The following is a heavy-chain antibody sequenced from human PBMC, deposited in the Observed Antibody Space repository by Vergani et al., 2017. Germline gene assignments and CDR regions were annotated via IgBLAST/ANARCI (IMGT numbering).Heavy chain of an antibody. CDR2: ISSGGGDI. CDR3: TTAWGLYYLHGEYFQY. V-gene: IGHV3-23*01. J-gene: IGHJ1*01. CDR1: GFTFDTYT. D-gene: IGHD3-10*01. Sequence: EVQLLESGGGLVQPGGSRRLSCAGAGFTFDTYTMAYVRQAPGKGLAWVATISSGGGDIFYADSVKGRFTISRDNSKNTLFLQMNSLKDEDTAVYYCTTAWGLYYLHGEYFQYWGRGTLVSVSS.